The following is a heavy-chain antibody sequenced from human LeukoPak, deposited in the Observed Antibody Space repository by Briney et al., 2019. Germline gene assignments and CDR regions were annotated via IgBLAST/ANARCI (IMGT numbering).Heavy chain of an antibody. CDR3: ARGPRGYDTSGGP. D-gene: IGHD3-22*01. CDR1: GFSISRYW. J-gene: IGHJ5*02. CDR2: IKQDGSEK. V-gene: IGHV3-7*01. Sequence: GGSLRLSCAASGFSISRYWMSWVRQVPGKGLEWLANIKQDGSEKYYVDSVKGRITISRDNAENSLYLQMNSLTAEDTAVYYCARGPRGYDTSGGPWGQGSLVTVSS.